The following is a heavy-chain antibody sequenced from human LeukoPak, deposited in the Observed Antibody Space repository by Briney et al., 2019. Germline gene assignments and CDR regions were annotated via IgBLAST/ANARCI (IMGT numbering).Heavy chain of an antibody. Sequence: ASVKVSCKASGYTFTSYAMNWMRQAPGQGLEWMGWINTNTGNPTYAQGFTGRFVFSLDTSVSTAYLQISSLKAEDTAVYYCARRVVRGVIITHWFDPWGQGTLVTVSS. V-gene: IGHV7-4-1*02. J-gene: IGHJ5*02. CDR3: ARRVVRGVIITHWFDP. D-gene: IGHD3-10*01. CDR1: GYTFTSYA. CDR2: INTNTGNP.